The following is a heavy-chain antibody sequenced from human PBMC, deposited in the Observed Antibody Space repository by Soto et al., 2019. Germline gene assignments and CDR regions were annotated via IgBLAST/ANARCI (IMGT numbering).Heavy chain of an antibody. CDR3: ARGGYYDSSRYSRLDALDI. Sequence: SETLSLTCTVSGGSISSGDYYWSWIRQPPGKGLEWIGYIYYSGSTYYNPSLKSRVTISADTSKNQFSLKLSSVTAADTAVYYCARGGYYDSSRYSRLDALDIWGQGTMVTVSS. CDR2: IYYSGST. J-gene: IGHJ3*02. D-gene: IGHD3-22*01. CDR1: GGSISSGDYY. V-gene: IGHV4-30-4*01.